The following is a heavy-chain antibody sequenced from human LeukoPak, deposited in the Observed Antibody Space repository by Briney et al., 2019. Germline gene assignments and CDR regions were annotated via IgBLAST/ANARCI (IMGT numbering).Heavy chain of an antibody. Sequence: PSETLSLTCTVSGGSIRSYYWSWIRQPAGKGLDWIGRIDTSGNTNYKPSLKSRVTMPVDTSKNQYSLKLSSVTAADTAVYYCARSGYYYDSSGNHAFDMWGQGTMVTVSS. CDR2: IDTSGNT. CDR1: GGSIRSYY. D-gene: IGHD3-22*01. J-gene: IGHJ3*02. CDR3: ARSGYYYDSSGNHAFDM. V-gene: IGHV4-4*07.